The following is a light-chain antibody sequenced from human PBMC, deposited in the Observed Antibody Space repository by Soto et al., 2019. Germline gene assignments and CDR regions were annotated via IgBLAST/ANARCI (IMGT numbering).Light chain of an antibody. CDR1: QSVSSYY. J-gene: IGKJ5*01. CDR2: AAS. V-gene: IGKV3D-20*02. CDR3: QQRSSWPIT. Sequence: EIVLPQSPGTLSLSPGASSTLSGRASQSVSSYYLAWYQQKPGQAPRLLIYAASTRATGIPDRFSGSASETDFTLTISSLEPEDFAVYYCQQRSSWPITFGQGTRLEIK.